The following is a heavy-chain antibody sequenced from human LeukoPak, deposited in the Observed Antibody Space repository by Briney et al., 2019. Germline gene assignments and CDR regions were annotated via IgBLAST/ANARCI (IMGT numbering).Heavy chain of an antibody. J-gene: IGHJ4*02. V-gene: IGHV4-34*01. CDR3: ARAEYYDYIWGSYRSVDY. CDR1: GGSFSGYY. D-gene: IGHD3-16*02. Sequence: SETLPLTCAVYGGSFSGYYWSWIRQPPGKGLEWIGEINHSESTNYNSSLKSRVTISVDTSKNQFSLKLSSVTAADTAVYYCARAEYYDYIWGSYRSVDYWGQGTLVTVSS. CDR2: INHSEST.